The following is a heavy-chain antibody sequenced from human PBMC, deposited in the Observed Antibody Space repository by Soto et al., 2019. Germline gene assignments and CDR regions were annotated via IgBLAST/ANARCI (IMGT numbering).Heavy chain of an antibody. CDR1: GFTFSSYG. Sequence: QVQLVESGGGVVQPGRSLRLSCAASGFTFSSYGMHWVRQAPGKGLEWVAVIWYDGSNKYYADSVKGRFTISRENSKNTLYLKMTSLRAEDTAVYYCARDREIAAAVTGCWFDPWGQGTLVTVSS. V-gene: IGHV3-33*01. J-gene: IGHJ5*02. CDR3: ARDREIAAAVTGCWFDP. D-gene: IGHD6-13*01. CDR2: IWYDGSNK.